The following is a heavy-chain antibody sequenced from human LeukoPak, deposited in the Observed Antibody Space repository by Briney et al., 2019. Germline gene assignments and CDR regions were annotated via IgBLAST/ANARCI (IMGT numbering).Heavy chain of an antibody. J-gene: IGHJ4*02. V-gene: IGHV4-39*01. CDR2: IYYSGSA. CDR1: GGSISSSSYY. D-gene: IGHD6-19*01. Sequence: SETLSLTCTVSGGSISSSSYYWGWIRQPPGKGLEWIGSIYYSGSADYNPSLKSRVTISIDTSKNQFSLKLSSVTAADTAVYYCARRPRMYSSGWYGGIDYWGQGTLITVSS. CDR3: ARRPRMYSSGWYGGIDY.